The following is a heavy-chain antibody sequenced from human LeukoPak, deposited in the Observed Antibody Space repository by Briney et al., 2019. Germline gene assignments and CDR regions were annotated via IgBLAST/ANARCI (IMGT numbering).Heavy chain of an antibody. CDR1: GFTFSSYA. CDR2: ISGSGGGT. CDR3: AKMVGSSGWYPFDY. Sequence: GGSLRLSCAASGFTFSSYAMSWVRQAPGKGLEWVSTISGSGGGTYYADSVKGRFTISRDNSKNTLYLQMNSLGAEDTAVYYCAKMVGSSGWYPFDYWGQGTLVTVSS. D-gene: IGHD6-19*01. J-gene: IGHJ4*02. V-gene: IGHV3-23*01.